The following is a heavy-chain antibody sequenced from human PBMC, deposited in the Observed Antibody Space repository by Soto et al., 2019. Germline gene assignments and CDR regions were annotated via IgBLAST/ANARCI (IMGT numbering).Heavy chain of an antibody. D-gene: IGHD5-12*01. J-gene: IGHJ4*02. CDR3: ASPRYSGYYLYHGFAAAVDDY. CDR2: ISYDGGNK. V-gene: IGHV3-30-3*01. Sequence: GGSLRLSCAASGFTFSTSALHWVRQAPGKGLEWVAAISYDGGNKYYADSVRGRVTISRDNSKNTLYLQMNNLGAEDTAVYFCASPRYSGYYLYHGFAAAVDDYWGQGTLVTVVS. CDR1: GFTFSTSA.